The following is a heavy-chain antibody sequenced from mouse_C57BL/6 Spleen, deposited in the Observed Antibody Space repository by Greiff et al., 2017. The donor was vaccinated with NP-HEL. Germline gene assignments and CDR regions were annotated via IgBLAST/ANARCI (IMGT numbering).Heavy chain of an antibody. CDR3: AREGGNSSGSCDY. Sequence: QVQLQQPGAELVKPGASVKLSCKASGYTFTSYWMHWVKQRPGQGLEWIGMIHPNSGSTNYNEKFKSKATLTVDKSSSTAYMQLSSLTSEDSAVYYWAREGGNSSGSCDYWGQGTTPTVSS. CDR1: GYTFTSYW. D-gene: IGHD3-2*02. V-gene: IGHV1-64*01. CDR2: IHPNSGST. J-gene: IGHJ2*01.